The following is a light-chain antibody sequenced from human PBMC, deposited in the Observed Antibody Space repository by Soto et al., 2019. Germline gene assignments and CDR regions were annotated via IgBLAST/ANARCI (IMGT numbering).Light chain of an antibody. V-gene: IGLV2-14*01. CDR3: VSYTTSASYV. CDR1: SSDIGAYNY. CDR2: EVT. J-gene: IGLJ1*01. Sequence: QSALTQPASVSGSPGQSITISCIGTSSDIGAYNYVSWYQQHPGKVPKLMIYEVTNRPSGLSNRFSGYKSANTDSLTISGLQAEDEADYYCVSYTTSASYVFGTGTKVTVL.